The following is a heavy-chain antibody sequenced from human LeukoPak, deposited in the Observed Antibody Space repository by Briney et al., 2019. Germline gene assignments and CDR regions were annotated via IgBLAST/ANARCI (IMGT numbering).Heavy chain of an antibody. J-gene: IGHJ4*02. CDR3: ARDPPGEGSEK. D-gene: IGHD7-27*01. Sequence: GGSLRLSCSASGFTVSAYWMYWVRQAPERGLLWVSHINGDGSSTTYADSVKGRFTISRDNAKNTLYLQMNSLRAEDTAVYYCARDPPGEGSEKWAQGTLVTVSS. CDR1: GFTVSAYW. V-gene: IGHV3-74*01. CDR2: INGDGSST.